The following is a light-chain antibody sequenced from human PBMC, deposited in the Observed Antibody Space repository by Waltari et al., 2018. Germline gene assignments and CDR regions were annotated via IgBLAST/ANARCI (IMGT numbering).Light chain of an antibody. CDR2: KDT. Sequence: SYELTQPPSVSVSPGQTATTTCSGDLLPQQFAYWYQQRPGQAPVLLIYKDTDQASGIPERFSGSPSGTTVTLTIAGVQAEDEADYFCQSVDVTALPFGGGTRLTVL. V-gene: IGLV3-25*03. J-gene: IGLJ2*01. CDR1: LLPQQF. CDR3: QSVDVTALP.